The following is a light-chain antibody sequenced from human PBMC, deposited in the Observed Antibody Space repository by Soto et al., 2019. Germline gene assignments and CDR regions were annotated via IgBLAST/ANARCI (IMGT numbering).Light chain of an antibody. CDR1: QRVTSY. J-gene: IGKJ4*01. CDR2: DAS. CDR3: QQRSNWPLT. V-gene: IGKV3-11*01. Sequence: EIVLTQSPATLPLSPGERATLSSRPIQRVTSYLAWYQQKPGQAPRLLIYDASNRATGIPARFSGSGSGTDFTLTISSLEPEDFAVYYCQQRSNWPLTFGGGTKVEIK.